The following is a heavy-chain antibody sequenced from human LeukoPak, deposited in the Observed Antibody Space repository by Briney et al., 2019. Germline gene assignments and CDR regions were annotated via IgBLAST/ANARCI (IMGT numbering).Heavy chain of an antibody. D-gene: IGHD1-1*01. CDR2: ITGISDI. Sequence: GGSLRLSCTASGFTFSVYSVNWVPQAPGKGLEWVSCITGISDIYYADSVKGRFTISRDNAKNSVYLQMNSLRAEDTGIYYCARAIRLWGQGTLVTVSS. V-gene: IGHV3-69-1*02. CDR3: ARAIRL. CDR1: GFTFSVYS. J-gene: IGHJ4*02.